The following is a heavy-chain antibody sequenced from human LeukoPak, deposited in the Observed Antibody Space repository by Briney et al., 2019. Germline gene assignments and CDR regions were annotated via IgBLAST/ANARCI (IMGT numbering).Heavy chain of an antibody. CDR2: IVPIFGTA. CDR3: ARVAMVTPRWFDP. D-gene: IGHD5-18*01. Sequence: GASVKVSCKASGGTFSSYAISWVRQAPGQGLEWMGRIVPIFGTANYAQKFQGRVTITTDESTSTAYMELSSLRSEDTAVYYCARVAMVTPRWFDPWGQGTLVTVSS. V-gene: IGHV1-69*05. CDR1: GGTFSSYA. J-gene: IGHJ5*02.